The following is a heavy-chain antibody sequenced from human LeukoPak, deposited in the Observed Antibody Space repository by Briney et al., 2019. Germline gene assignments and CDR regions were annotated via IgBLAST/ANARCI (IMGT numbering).Heavy chain of an antibody. J-gene: IGHJ4*02. D-gene: IGHD1-26*01. CDR1: GDSISTYY. CDR3: ARLRWQLVGPYFDY. CDR2: IYSSGNT. Sequence: PSETLSLTCSVSGDSISTYYWSWIRQSPGKGLEWIGHIYSSGNTDYNSSLKSRVTISVDTSKSQFSLRLTSVTATDAAVYYCARLRWQLVGPYFDYWGQGTWVTVSS. V-gene: IGHV4-59*01.